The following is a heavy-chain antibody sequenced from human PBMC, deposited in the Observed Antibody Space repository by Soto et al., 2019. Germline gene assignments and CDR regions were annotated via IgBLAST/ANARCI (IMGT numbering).Heavy chain of an antibody. D-gene: IGHD6-19*01. CDR3: APDQGYVAVASTGYFDY. Sequence: ASVKVSCKVSGYTFTSYYMHWVRQAPGQGLEWMGIIDPSGGSASYAQKWHGRVTMTEDTATSAVYMELSSLRSEDTAGYYCAPDQGYVAVASTGYFDYWGQGTLVTVSS. CDR2: IDPSGGSA. CDR1: GYTFTSYY. J-gene: IGHJ4*02. V-gene: IGHV1-46*04.